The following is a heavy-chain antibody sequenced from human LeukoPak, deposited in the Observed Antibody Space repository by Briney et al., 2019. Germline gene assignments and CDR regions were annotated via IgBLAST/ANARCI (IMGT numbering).Heavy chain of an antibody. Sequence: PGGSLRLSCAASGFTFSDYYMSWIRQAPGKGLEWVSYISSSSSYTNYADSVKGRFTISRDNAKNSLYLQMNSLRAEDTAVYYRARDRMELLGGMNYYDSSGYYHDYWGQGTLVTVSS. CDR2: ISSSSSYT. J-gene: IGHJ4*02. V-gene: IGHV3-11*06. CDR1: GFTFSDYY. D-gene: IGHD3-22*01. CDR3: ARDRMELLGGMNYYDSSGYYHDY.